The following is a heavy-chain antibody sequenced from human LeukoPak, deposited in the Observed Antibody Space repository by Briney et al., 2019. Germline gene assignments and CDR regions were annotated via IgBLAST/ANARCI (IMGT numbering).Heavy chain of an antibody. CDR3: AKDRDIVVVPSAYCFDY. CDR2: IRYDGSNK. V-gene: IGHV3-30*02. CDR1: GFSFSTSA. J-gene: IGHJ4*02. D-gene: IGHD2-2*01. Sequence: GGSLRLSCAASGFSFSTSAMHWVRQAPGKGLEWVAFIRYDGSNKYYADSVKGRFTISRDNAKNSLYLQMNSLRAEDTAVYYCAKDRDIVVVPSAYCFDYWGQGTLVTVSS.